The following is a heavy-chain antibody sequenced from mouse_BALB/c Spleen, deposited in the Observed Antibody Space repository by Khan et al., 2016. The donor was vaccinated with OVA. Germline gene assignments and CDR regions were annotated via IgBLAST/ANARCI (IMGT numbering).Heavy chain of an antibody. CDR3: ARKDYYGYAMDY. V-gene: IGHV3-2*02. CDR2: ISYGGST. J-gene: IGHJ4*01. Sequence: VQLKQSGPGLVKPSQSLSLTCTVTGYSITSDYAWDWIRQFPGNKLEWMGYISYGGSTSYNPSLKSRISITPDPSKNQFFLQLNSVTTEDTAKYYGARKDYYGYAMDYWGQGTSVTVSS. D-gene: IGHD1-1*01. CDR1: GYSITSDYA.